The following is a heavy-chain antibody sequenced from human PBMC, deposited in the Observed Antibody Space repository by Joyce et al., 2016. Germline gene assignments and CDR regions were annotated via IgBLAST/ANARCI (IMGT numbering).Heavy chain of an antibody. Sequence: QVQLQESGPVLVKPSETLSLTCTVSGGSIRRYEWNWIRQSPGKGLEWIGNIYHSVSTSVCRSLKSRVTISVDTSKNQFSLRLNSVTAADTAVYYCARGGYCSGGGCHYWYCDLWGRGTLVTVSS. CDR2: IYHSVST. CDR3: ARGGYCSGGGCHYWYCDL. CDR1: GGSIRRYE. D-gene: IGHD2-8*02. V-gene: IGHV4-59*01. J-gene: IGHJ2*01.